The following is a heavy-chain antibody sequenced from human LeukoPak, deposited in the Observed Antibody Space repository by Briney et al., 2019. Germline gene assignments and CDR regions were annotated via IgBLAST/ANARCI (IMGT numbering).Heavy chain of an antibody. D-gene: IGHD6-13*01. Sequence: GGSLRLSCAASGFSFSNHSMNWVRQAPGKGLEWVSCISRSSTTIYYADSVKGRFTISRDNAKNSLYLQMNSLRAEDTAVYYCATAGYSSSWYFGWGQGTLVTVSS. CDR2: ISRSSTTI. CDR3: ATAGYSSSWYFG. V-gene: IGHV3-48*01. CDR1: GFSFSNHS. J-gene: IGHJ4*02.